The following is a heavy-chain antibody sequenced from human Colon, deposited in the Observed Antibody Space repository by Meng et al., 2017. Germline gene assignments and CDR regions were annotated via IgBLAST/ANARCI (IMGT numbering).Heavy chain of an antibody. Sequence: GGSLRLSCAASGFTFSSYEMNWVRQAPGKGLEWVSYISSSVSTIYYADSVKGRFTISRDNAKNSLYLQMNSLRAEDTAVYYCARDGLYCSSTSCYIDYWGQGTLVTVSS. CDR3: ARDGLYCSSTSCYIDY. J-gene: IGHJ4*02. CDR1: GFTFSSYE. D-gene: IGHD2-2*01. CDR2: ISSSVSTI. V-gene: IGHV3-48*03.